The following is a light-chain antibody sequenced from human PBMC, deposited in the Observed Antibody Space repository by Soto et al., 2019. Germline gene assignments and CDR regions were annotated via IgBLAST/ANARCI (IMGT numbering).Light chain of an antibody. V-gene: IGKV4-1*01. Sequence: DIVMTQSPDSLAVSLGERATINCKSSQSVLSSSNNKNCLAWYQQKPGQPPKLLIYWASTRESGVPDRFSGSGSGTDFTLTISSLQAEDVAVYSCQQYYTTPLTFGGGTRWIS. J-gene: IGKJ4*01. CDR1: QSVLSSSNNKNC. CDR3: QQYYTTPLT. CDR2: WAS.